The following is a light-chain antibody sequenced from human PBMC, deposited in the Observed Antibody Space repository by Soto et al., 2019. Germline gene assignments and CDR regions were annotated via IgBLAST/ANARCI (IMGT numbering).Light chain of an antibody. J-gene: IGLJ3*02. V-gene: IGLV1-44*01. CDR1: SPNIGSNT. CDR2: YND. Sequence: QAVVTQPPSASGTPGQRVTISCSGGSPNIGSNTVNWYRQLPGAAPTPLIYYNDQRPSGVPDRFSGSKSGTSASLAISGLQSEDEAHYYCAAWDDSLYGWVFGGGTKVTVL. CDR3: AAWDDSLYGWV.